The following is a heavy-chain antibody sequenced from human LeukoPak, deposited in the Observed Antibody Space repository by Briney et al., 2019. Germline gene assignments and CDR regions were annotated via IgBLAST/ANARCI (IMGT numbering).Heavy chain of an antibody. J-gene: IGHJ6*02. CDR1: VFTVSSNY. Sequence: GGSLRLSCAASVFTVSSNYMIWVRQAPGKGLEWVSVIYSGGSTYYADSVKGRFTISRDNSKNTLYLQMPRRRAEDTAVYYCARVMTEPYYYGMDVWGQGTTVTVSS. CDR2: IYSGGST. D-gene: IGHD1-14*01. V-gene: IGHV3-53*01. CDR3: ARVMTEPYYYGMDV.